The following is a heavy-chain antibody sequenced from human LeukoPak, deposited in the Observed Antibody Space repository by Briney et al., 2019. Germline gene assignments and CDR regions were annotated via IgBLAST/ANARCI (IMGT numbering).Heavy chain of an antibody. D-gene: IGHD2-15*01. Sequence: PSETLSLTCTVSGGSISSGDYYWSWSRQPPGKGLEWIGYIYYSGSTYYNPSLKSRVTISVDTSKNQFSLKLSSVTAADTAVYYCARGPVVVVADNWFDPWGQGTLVTVSS. J-gene: IGHJ5*02. CDR1: GGSISSGDYY. V-gene: IGHV4-30-4*01. CDR2: IYYSGST. CDR3: ARGPVVVVADNWFDP.